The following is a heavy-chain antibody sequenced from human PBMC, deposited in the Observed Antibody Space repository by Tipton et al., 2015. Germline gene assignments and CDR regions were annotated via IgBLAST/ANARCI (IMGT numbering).Heavy chain of an antibody. Sequence: SLRLSCAASGFTFEDYAMHWVRQAPGKGLERVSGISWNSVNIGYAGSVKGRFTISRDNAKNSLYLQMNSLRAEDTALYYCAKEYGSGSYFEYFYYGMDVWGQGTTVTVSS. CDR3: AKEYGSGSYFEYFYYGMDV. CDR1: GFTFEDYA. J-gene: IGHJ6*02. V-gene: IGHV3-9*01. D-gene: IGHD3-10*01. CDR2: ISWNSVNI.